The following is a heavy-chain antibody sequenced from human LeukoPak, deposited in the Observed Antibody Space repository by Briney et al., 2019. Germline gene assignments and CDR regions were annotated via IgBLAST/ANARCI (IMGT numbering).Heavy chain of an antibody. CDR1: GFTFSNYT. CDR3: AREWHGSGSYPLDY. V-gene: IGHV3-64*01. J-gene: IGHJ4*02. D-gene: IGHD3-10*01. Sequence: PGGSPRLSCAASGFTFSNYTMHWVRQPPGKGLEYVSGISSYGSNTYYANSVKGRFNISRDNSKNTLYLQMGSLRTEDMAVYYCAREWHGSGSYPLDYWGQGTLVTVSS. CDR2: ISSYGSNT.